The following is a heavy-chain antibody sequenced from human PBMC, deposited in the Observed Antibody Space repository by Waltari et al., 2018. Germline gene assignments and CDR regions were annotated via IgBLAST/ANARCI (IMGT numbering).Heavy chain of an antibody. CDR1: GFPISRFW. D-gene: IGHD1-1*01. Sequence: EAQLVQSGGGLVQPGGSLSFPCAASGFPISRFWMTWIRQAPGQGLQWVAHIGPDGSDKYYVDSVKGRFTISRDNAENSLLLQMSSLRVEDTALYYCVGWNDPINSWGQGTLVAVSS. J-gene: IGHJ4*02. CDR2: IGPDGSDK. CDR3: VGWNDPINS. V-gene: IGHV3-7*01.